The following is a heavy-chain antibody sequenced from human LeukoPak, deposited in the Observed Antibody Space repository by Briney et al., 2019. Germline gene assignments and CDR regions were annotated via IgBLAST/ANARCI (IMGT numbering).Heavy chain of an antibody. D-gene: IGHD2-8*02. J-gene: IGHJ4*02. CDR3: AKGDRGHCTGVKCYPFDY. V-gene: IGHV3-23*01. Sequence: GVSLRLSCVASGFTYADYAMNWVRQAPGKRLEWVASITGTGGREGIYYADSVKGRFTISRDNSKNTLFLQMSSLRAEDTAVYHCAKGDRGHCTGVKCYPFDYWGQGTVVTVSS. CDR2: ITGTGGREGI. CDR1: GFTYADYA.